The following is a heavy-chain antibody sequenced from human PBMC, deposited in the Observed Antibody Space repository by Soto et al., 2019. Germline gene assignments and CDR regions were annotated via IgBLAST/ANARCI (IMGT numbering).Heavy chain of an antibody. V-gene: IGHV3-21*01. CDR2: ISSSSSYI. J-gene: IGHJ6*02. CDR1: GFTFSSYS. Sequence: EVQLVESGGGLVKPGGSLRLSCAASGFTFSSYSMNWVRQAPGKGLEWVSSISSSSSYIYYADSVKGRFTISRDNAKNSLYLQMNSLRAEDTAVYYCASVKNRVVVAATDYYYGMDVWGQGTTVTVSS. D-gene: IGHD2-15*01. CDR3: ASVKNRVVVAATDYYYGMDV.